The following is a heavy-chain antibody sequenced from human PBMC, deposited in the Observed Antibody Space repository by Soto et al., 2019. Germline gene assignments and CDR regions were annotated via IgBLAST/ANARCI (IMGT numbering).Heavy chain of an antibody. D-gene: IGHD2-21*02. CDR2: INRDGSHK. J-gene: IGHJ4*02. CDR1: GVTLRKSW. Sequence: GGSLRLSCAASGVTLRKSWVYWGRQAPGKGLEWVANINRDGSHKYYVDSVKGRFTISRDNAENSVFLQMNSLRAEDTAIYYCATKGDALNYWGQGTLVTVSS. CDR3: ATKGDALNY. V-gene: IGHV3-7*01.